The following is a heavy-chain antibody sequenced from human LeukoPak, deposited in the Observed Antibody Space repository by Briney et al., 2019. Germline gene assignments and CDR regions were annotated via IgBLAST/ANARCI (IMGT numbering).Heavy chain of an antibody. CDR3: AREEDSTLSYYFDY. CDR1: GGSISSYY. V-gene: IGHV4-59*12. CDR2: IYYSGST. J-gene: IGHJ4*02. Sequence: PSETLSLTCTVSGGSISSYYWSWIRQPPGKGLEWIGCIYYSGSTTYNPSLKSRVTISVDTSKNQFSLKLSSVTAADTAVYYCAREEDSTLSYYFDYWGQGTLVTVSS. D-gene: IGHD2/OR15-2a*01.